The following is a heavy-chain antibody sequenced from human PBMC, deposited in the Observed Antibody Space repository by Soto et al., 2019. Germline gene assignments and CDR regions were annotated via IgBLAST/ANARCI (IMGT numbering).Heavy chain of an antibody. Sequence: VGSLRLSCVASGFTFISSFVGWIRQAPGKGLEWVANINQDGGVTYYVDSVEGRFTISRDNTKDSLYLQMNSLRGEDTAIYYCARYYRGSGRYFFDYWGQGTLVTVSS. D-gene: IGHD6-19*01. CDR3: ARYYRGSGRYFFDY. CDR1: GFTFISSF. J-gene: IGHJ4*02. V-gene: IGHV3-7*03. CDR2: INQDGGVT.